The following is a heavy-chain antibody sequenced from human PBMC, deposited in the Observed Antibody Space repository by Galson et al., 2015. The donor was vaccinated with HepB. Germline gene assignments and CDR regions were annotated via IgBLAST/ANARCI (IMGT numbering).Heavy chain of an antibody. J-gene: IGHJ6*02. CDR3: ARDGGYCSSTSCYSVYYGMDV. Sequence: SLRLSCAASGFTFSSYAMHWVRQAPGKGLEWVAVISYDGSNKYYADSVKGRFTISRDNSKNTLYLQMNSLRAEDTAVYYCARDGGYCSSTSCYSVYYGMDVWGQGTTVTVSS. CDR1: GFTFSSYA. CDR2: ISYDGSNK. V-gene: IGHV3-30-3*01. D-gene: IGHD2-2*02.